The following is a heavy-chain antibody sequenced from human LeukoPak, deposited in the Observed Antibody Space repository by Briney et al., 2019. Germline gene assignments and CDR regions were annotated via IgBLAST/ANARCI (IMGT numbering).Heavy chain of an antibody. D-gene: IGHD6-6*01. CDR1: GYSISSGYY. J-gene: IGHJ4*02. V-gene: IGHV4-38-2*02. CDR2: IYHSGSI. Sequence: SETLSLTCTVSGYSISSGYYWGWIRQPPGKGLEWIGSIYHSGSIYYNPSLKSRVTISVDTSKNQFSLKLSSVTAADTAVYYCARGKVSFDYWGQGTLVTVSS. CDR3: ARGKVSFDY.